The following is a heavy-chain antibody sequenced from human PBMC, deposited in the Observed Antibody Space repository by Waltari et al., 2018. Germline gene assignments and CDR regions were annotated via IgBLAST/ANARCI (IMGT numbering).Heavy chain of an antibody. CDR3: AREDSSGSSCWFDP. CDR1: GGSISSGAYY. CDR2: IYYSGST. V-gene: IGHV4-30-4*08. D-gene: IGHD3-22*01. J-gene: IGHJ5*02. Sequence: QVQLQESGPGLVKPSQTLSRTGTVAGGSISSGAYYWSWIRQPPGKGLEWIGYIYYSGSTSSSPSLKSRFTIPVDTSKNQFSLKLSPVTAADTAVYYCAREDSSGSSCWFDPWGQGTLVTVSS.